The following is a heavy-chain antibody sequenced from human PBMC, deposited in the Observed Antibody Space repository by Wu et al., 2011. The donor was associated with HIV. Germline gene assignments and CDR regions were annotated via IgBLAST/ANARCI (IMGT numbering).Heavy chain of an antibody. CDR3: ARTDSISAIAGDAFDI. CDR2: ILVVTLKP. CDR1: GYSFSNYW. D-gene: IGHD2-21*01. Sequence: KPGESLKISCKGSGYSFSNYWIGWVRQKPGKGLEWMGIILVVTLKPHIARRSKGQVTMSADKSISTAYLEWSSLKASDTAMYYCARTDSISAIAGDAFDIWGQGTMVTVSS. J-gene: IGHJ3*02. V-gene: IGHV5-51*01.